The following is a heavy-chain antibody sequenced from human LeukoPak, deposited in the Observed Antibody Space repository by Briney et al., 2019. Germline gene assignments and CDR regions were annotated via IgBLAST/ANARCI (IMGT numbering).Heavy chain of an antibody. CDR1: GFTFSTYW. CDR2: IKEDGSEK. J-gene: IGHJ4*02. Sequence: PGGSLRLSCAASGFTFSTYWMSWVRQAPGKGLEWVANIKEDGSEKYYGDSAKGRFTISRDNAKNSLYLQMNSLRAEDTAVYYCARDSSGYQWGQGTLVTVSS. V-gene: IGHV3-7*01. D-gene: IGHD3-22*01. CDR3: ARDSSGYQ.